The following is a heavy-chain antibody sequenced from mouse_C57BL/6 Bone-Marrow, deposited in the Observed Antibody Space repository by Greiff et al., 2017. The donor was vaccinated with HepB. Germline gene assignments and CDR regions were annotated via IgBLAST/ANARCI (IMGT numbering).Heavy chain of an antibody. V-gene: IGHV1-54*01. CDR2: INPGSGGT. J-gene: IGHJ3*01. CDR1: GYAFTNYL. CDR3: ARLGSPWFAY. D-gene: IGHD1-1*01. Sequence: QVQLQQSGSELVRPGTSVKVSCKASGYAFTNYLIEWVKQRPGQGLEWIGVINPGSGGTNYNEKFKGKATLTADKSSSTAYMQLSSLTSEDSAVYFCARLGSPWFAYWGQGTLVTVSA.